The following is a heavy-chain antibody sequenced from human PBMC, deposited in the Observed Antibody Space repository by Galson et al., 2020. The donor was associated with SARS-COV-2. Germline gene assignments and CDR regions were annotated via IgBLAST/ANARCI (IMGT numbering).Heavy chain of an antibody. V-gene: IGHV1-2*02. CDR1: VYTLTDYY. Sequence: ASVKVSCKSTVYTLTDYYMHWLRQAPGQGLDWMGWINPNSGGTNYTQKFHGRVTMTRDTSISTAYMELSRLRSDDTAVYYCAIVATISEVWYYWGQGTLVTVSS. CDR3: AIVATISEVWYY. CDR2: INPNSGGT. D-gene: IGHD5-12*01. J-gene: IGHJ4*02.